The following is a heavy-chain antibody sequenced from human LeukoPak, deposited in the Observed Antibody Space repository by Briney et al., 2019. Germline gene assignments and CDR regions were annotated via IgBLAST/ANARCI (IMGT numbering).Heavy chain of an antibody. CDR1: GYTFTSND. V-gene: IGHV1-8*01. CDR3: ARRSGTGRSPYYFDY. Sequence: ASVKVSCKASGYTFTSNDINWVRQAAGQGLEWMGWMNPNSGNTGYAQKFQGRVTITRNTSISTAYMELSSLRSEDTAVYYCARRSGTGRSPYYFDYWGQGTLVTVST. D-gene: IGHD3-3*01. J-gene: IGHJ4*02. CDR2: MNPNSGNT.